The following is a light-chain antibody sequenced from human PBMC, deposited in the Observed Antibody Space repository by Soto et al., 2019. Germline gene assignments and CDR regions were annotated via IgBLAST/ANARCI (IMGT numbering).Light chain of an antibody. CDR3: LLSYSDVWV. CDR1: TGAVTSGHY. CDR2: ATT. Sequence: QAVVTQEPSLTVSPGGTVTLTCGSSTGAVTSGHYPYWFQQKPGQAPRTLIYATTIKHSWTPARLSGSLLGGKAALTLSGAQPEDEAEYYCLLSYSDVWVFGGGTKVTVL. J-gene: IGLJ3*02. V-gene: IGLV7-46*01.